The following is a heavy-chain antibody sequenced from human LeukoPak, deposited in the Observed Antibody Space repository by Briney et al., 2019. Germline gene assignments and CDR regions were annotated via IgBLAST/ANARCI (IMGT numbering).Heavy chain of an antibody. CDR3: ARRRGDFWSDYYAFDY. J-gene: IGHJ4*02. Sequence: KPSETLSLTCTVSGGSISSYYWSWIRQPPGKGLEWIGYIYYSGSTNYNPSLTSRVTISLDTSKNQFSLKLSSVTAADTAVYYCARRRGDFWSDYYAFDYWGRGTLVTISS. D-gene: IGHD3-3*01. CDR2: IYYSGST. CDR1: GGSISSYY. V-gene: IGHV4-59*08.